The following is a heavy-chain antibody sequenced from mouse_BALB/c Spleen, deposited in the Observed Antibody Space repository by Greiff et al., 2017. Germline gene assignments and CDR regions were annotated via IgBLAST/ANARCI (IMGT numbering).Heavy chain of an antibody. J-gene: IGHJ2*01. CDR2: ISSGGSYT. Sequence: EVHLVESGGGLVKPGGSLKLSCAASGFTFSSYTMSWVRQTPEKRLEWVATISSGGSYTYYPDSVKGRFTISRDNAKNTLYLQMSSLKSEDTAMYYCTREGRGAGLDYWGQGTTLTVSS. D-gene: IGHD3-3*01. CDR1: GFTFSSYT. V-gene: IGHV5-6-4*01. CDR3: TREGRGAGLDY.